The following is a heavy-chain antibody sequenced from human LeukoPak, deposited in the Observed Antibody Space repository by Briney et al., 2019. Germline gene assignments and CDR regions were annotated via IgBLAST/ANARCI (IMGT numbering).Heavy chain of an antibody. D-gene: IGHD2-15*01. V-gene: IGHV1-2*02. J-gene: IGHJ6*02. CDR3: ARAPYCSGGSCFRYYYYGMDV. CDR2: INPNSGGT. CDR1: GYTFTGYY. Sequence: GASVKVSCKASGYTFTGYYMHWVRQAPGQGLEWMGWINPNSGGTNYAQKFQGRVTMTRDTSISTAYMELSRLRSDDTAVYYCARAPYCSGGSCFRYYYYGMDVWGQGTTVTVSS.